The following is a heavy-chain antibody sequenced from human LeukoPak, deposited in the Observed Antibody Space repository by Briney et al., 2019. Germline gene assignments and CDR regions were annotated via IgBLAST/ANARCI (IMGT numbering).Heavy chain of an antibody. D-gene: IGHD3-22*01. CDR2: IKQDGSEK. Sequence: PGGSLRLSCAASGSTFSSYWMSWVRQAPGKGLEWVANIKQDGSEKYYVDSVKGRFTISRDNAKNSLYLQMNSLRAEDTAVYYCARGYYDSSGYYDLWGQGTMVTVSS. CDR3: ARGYYDSSGYYDL. CDR1: GSTFSSYW. J-gene: IGHJ3*01. V-gene: IGHV3-7*01.